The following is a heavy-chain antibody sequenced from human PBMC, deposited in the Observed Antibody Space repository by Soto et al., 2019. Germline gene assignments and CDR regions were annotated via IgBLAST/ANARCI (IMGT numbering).Heavy chain of an antibody. CDR2: INHSGST. J-gene: IGHJ6*03. CDR3: ARGFLARFLEWSTNYYYYYMDV. CDR1: GGSFSGYY. Sequence: SETLXLTCAVHGGSFSGYYWSWIRQPPGKGLEWIGEINHSGSTNYNPSLKSRVTISVDTSKNQFSLKLSSVTAADTAVYYCARGFLARFLEWSTNYYYYYMDVWGKGTTVTVSS. D-gene: IGHD3-3*01. V-gene: IGHV4-34*01.